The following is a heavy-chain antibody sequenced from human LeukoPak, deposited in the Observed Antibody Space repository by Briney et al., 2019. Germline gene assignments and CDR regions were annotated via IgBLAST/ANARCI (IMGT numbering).Heavy chain of an antibody. D-gene: IGHD5-12*01. Sequence: PSETLSLTCTVSGYSISTGYYWGWVRQPPGKGLEWLGSIYHSGTTYYNPSLKSRVTISVDTSKNQFSLKLSSVTAADTAMYYCARGYSGYDPTYFDYWGQGTLVTVSS. V-gene: IGHV4-38-2*02. CDR1: GYSISTGYY. CDR3: ARGYSGYDPTYFDY. CDR2: IYHSGTT. J-gene: IGHJ4*02.